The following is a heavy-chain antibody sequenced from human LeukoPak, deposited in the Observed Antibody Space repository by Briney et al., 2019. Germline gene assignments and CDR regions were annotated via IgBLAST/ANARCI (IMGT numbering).Heavy chain of an antibody. CDR2: IGSTTSVV. V-gene: IGHV3-48*04. D-gene: IGHD3/OR15-3a*01. Sequence: TGGSLRLSCAASGFTFTDYSLNWVRQAPGKGLEWISYIGSTTSVVSYADSVKGRFTISRDNAKNSLYLQMNSLRAEDTAVYYCARDRDWSFDFWGQGTLVTVSS. CDR1: GFTFTDYS. J-gene: IGHJ4*02. CDR3: ARDRDWSFDF.